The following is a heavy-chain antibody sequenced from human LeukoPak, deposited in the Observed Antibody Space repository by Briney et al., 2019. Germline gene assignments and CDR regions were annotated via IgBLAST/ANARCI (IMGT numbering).Heavy chain of an antibody. J-gene: IGHJ6*03. V-gene: IGHV1-69*01. CDR3: ARAMAAAGTGDYYYYYMDV. D-gene: IGHD6-13*01. CDR2: IIPIFGTA. Sequence: SVKVSCKASGGTFSSYAISWVRQAPGQGLEWMGGIIPIFGTANYAQKFQGRVTITADESTSTAYMELSSLRSEDTAVYYCARAMAAAGTGDYYYYYMDVWGKGTTVTVSS. CDR1: GGTFSSYA.